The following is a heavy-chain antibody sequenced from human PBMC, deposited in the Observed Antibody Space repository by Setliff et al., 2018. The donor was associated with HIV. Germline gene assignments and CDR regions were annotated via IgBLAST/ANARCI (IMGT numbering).Heavy chain of an antibody. D-gene: IGHD3-3*01. CDR1: GYIFVRYY. CDR3: ARDLRDGFEEWFSTLDDGMDV. V-gene: IGHV1-2*02. J-gene: IGHJ6*02. CDR2: INPHTGVT. Sequence: ASVKVSCKTSGYIFVRYYIFWVRQAPGQGLEWMGNINPHTGVTKYAEKFQGRVTMTRDSSINTIYMELSRLRSDDTAVYYCARDLRDGFEEWFSTLDDGMDVWGQGTTVTVSS.